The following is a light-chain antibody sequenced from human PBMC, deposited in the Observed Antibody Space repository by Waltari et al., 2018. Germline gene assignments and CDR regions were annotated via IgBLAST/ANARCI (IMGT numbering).Light chain of an antibody. V-gene: IGKV3-20*01. J-gene: IGKJ2*01. CDR2: GAS. CDR1: QSITKKF. CDR3: QQYGSSVMYT. Sequence: VLTQSPRTLPLSPGESATPSCRASQSITKKFFAWYQQKPGQAPRLLIYGASSRAAGIPDRFSGSGSGTDFTLTISRREPEDSAVYYCQQYGSSVMYTFGQGTKLEIK.